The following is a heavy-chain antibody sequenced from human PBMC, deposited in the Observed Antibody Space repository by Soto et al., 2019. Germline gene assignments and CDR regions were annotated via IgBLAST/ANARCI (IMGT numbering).Heavy chain of an antibody. CDR3: ATSYGSGSTHFDS. J-gene: IGHJ4*02. CDR1: GGTFNSYT. D-gene: IGHD3-10*01. Sequence: QVQLVQSGPEVKKPGSSVKVSCTASGGTFNSYTLNWVRQAPGQRPEWVGRVNPIVGMSTSASKFQGRVTLTAEKSTNRPYLDLTGLKSEDTAVYYCATSYGSGSTHFDSWGQGTLVTVAS. CDR2: VNPIVGMS. V-gene: IGHV1-69*02.